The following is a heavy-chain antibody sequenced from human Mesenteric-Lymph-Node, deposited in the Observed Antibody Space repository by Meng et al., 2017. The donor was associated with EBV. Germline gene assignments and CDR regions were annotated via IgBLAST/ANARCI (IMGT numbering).Heavy chain of an antibody. Sequence: QVQPQPGGAGLLKPSETLSLSCAVYGGSFSDYYWSWIRQPPGKGLEWIGEINHSGNTHNNPSLKSRVSMSVDTSKNQFSLKLDSVTAADTAMYYCAGHVGRGGDYWDQGALVTVSS. J-gene: IGHJ4*02. CDR1: GGSFSDYY. D-gene: IGHD3-10*01. CDR3: AGHVGRGGDY. V-gene: IGHV4-34*01. CDR2: INHSGNT.